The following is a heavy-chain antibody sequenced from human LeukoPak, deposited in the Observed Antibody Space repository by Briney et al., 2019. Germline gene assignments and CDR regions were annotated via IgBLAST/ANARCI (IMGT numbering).Heavy chain of an antibody. CDR2: IYYSGST. CDR3: ARPSPWYGSGVDY. Sequence: SETLSLTCTVSGGSISSYYWSWIRQPPGKGLEWIGYIYYSGSTNYNPSLKSRVTISVDTSKNQFSLKLNSVTAADTAVYYCARPSPWYGSGVDYWGQGTLVTVSS. J-gene: IGHJ4*02. D-gene: IGHD6-19*01. V-gene: IGHV4-59*12. CDR1: GGSISSYY.